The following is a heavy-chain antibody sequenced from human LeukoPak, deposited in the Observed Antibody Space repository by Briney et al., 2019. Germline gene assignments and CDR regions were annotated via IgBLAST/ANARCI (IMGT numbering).Heavy chain of an antibody. V-gene: IGHV4-34*01. D-gene: IGHD6-19*01. J-gene: IGHJ4*02. CDR3: AREPYSSGWPLDY. CDR2: INHSGST. Sequence: PSETLSLTCAVYGGSFSGYYWSWIRQPPGKGLEWIGEINHSGSTNYNPSLKSRVTISVDTSKNQFSLQLNSVTPEDTAVYYCAREPYSSGWPLDYWGQGTLVTVSS. CDR1: GGSFSGYY.